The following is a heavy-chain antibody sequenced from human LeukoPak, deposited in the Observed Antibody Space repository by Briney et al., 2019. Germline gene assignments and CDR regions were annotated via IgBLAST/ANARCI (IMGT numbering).Heavy chain of an antibody. CDR3: AREVLGYCSGGSCYAWDY. CDR1: GFTFSSYE. D-gene: IGHD2-15*01. V-gene: IGHV3-48*03. CDR2: ISSGSTI. Sequence: HPGGSLRLSCAASGFTFSSYEMNWDRQAPGKGLEWVSYISSGSTIYYADSVKGRFTISRDNAKNSLYLQMNSLRAEDTAVYYCAREVLGYCSGGSCYAWDYWGQGTLVTVSS. J-gene: IGHJ4*02.